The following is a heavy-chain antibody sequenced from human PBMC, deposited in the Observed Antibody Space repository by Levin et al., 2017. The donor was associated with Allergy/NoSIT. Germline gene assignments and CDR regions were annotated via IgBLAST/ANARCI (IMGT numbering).Heavy chain of an antibody. V-gene: IGHV3-7*01. CDR2: IKQDGSEK. CDR3: ARDKRAWGMYYFDY. J-gene: IGHJ4*02. CDR1: RFTFSSYW. D-gene: IGHD7-27*01. Sequence: GGSLRLSCAASRFTFSSYWMSWVRQAPGKGLEWVANIKQDGSEKYYVDSVKGRFTISRDNAKNSLYLQMNSLRAEDTAVYYCARDKRAWGMYYFDYWGQGTLVTVSS.